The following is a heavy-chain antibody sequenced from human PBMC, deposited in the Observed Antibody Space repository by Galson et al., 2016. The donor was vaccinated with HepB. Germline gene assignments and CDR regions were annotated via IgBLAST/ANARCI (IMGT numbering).Heavy chain of an antibody. CDR3: ARDRDSSSYYSLDY. Sequence: SETLSLTCTVSGGSISSYYWSWIRQPPGKGLEWIGYIYYSGRTNYSPSLKSRVPISVDTSKNQFYLKLRSVTAADTAVYYCARDRDSSSYYSLDYWGQGTLVTVSS. D-gene: IGHD3-22*01. CDR2: IYYSGRT. CDR1: GGSISSYY. J-gene: IGHJ4*02. V-gene: IGHV4-59*01.